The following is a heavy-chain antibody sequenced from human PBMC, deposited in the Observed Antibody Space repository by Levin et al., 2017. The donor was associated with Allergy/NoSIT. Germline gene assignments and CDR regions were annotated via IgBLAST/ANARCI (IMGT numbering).Heavy chain of an antibody. J-gene: IGHJ4*02. CDR3: AVQRSPGIVDATMGFDY. CDR2: ISYDGSGK. D-gene: IGHD1-26*01. V-gene: IGHV3-30-3*01. CDR1: GLTFSNYA. Sequence: LSLTCAASGLTFSNYAMHWVRQAPGKGPEWVAVISYDGSGKYYADSVKGRFTISRDNSKNTLYLQVNSLKPEDTAVYYCAVQRSPGIVDATMGFDYWGQGTLVTVSS.